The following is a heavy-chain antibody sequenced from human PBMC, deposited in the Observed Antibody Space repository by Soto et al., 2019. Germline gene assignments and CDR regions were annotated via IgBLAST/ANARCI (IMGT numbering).Heavy chain of an antibody. D-gene: IGHD3-10*01. CDR2: ISSNSSTI. V-gene: IGHV3-48*04. Sequence: GGSLRLSCAASGFTFSSYSMNWVRQAPGKGLEWVSYISSNSSTIYYADSVKGRFTISRDNAKNSLYLQMNSLRAEDTAVYYCARDPPYGSGTSQNYGMDVWGQGTTVTVSS. CDR1: GFTFSSYS. CDR3: ARDPPYGSGTSQNYGMDV. J-gene: IGHJ6*02.